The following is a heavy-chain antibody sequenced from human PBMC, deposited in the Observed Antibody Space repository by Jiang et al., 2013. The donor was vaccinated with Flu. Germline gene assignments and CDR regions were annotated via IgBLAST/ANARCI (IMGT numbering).Heavy chain of an antibody. D-gene: IGHD4-23*01. Sequence: PGLVKPSETLSLTCAVSGYSISSGFYWGWIRQPPGKGLEWIGSIDHGGGTHYIPSLKSRLTIAADTSKNQFSLRLTSVTAADTAVYYCARDGGNFDVDYWGQGTLVTVSS. CDR2: IDHGGGT. CDR1: GYSISSGFY. J-gene: IGHJ4*02. V-gene: IGHV4-38-2*02. CDR3: ARDGGNFDVDY.